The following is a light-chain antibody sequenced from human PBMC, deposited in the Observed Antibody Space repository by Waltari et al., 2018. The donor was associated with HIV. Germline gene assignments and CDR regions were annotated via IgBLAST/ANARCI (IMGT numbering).Light chain of an antibody. CDR1: QGITYSR. CDR2: GAS. J-gene: IGKJ1*01. V-gene: IGKV3D-15*01. CDR3: QQSHSPPWT. Sequence: DIVMTQSPATLSASPGERATLSCRASQGITYSRLAWYQQKTGQAPRLLIYGASTRATGIPARFSGSESGTEFTLTISSLQLEDYATYYCQQSHSPPWTFGQGTKVDIK.